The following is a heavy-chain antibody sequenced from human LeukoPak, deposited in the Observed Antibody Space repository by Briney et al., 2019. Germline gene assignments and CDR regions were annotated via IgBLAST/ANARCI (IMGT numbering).Heavy chain of an antibody. V-gene: IGHV1-2*02. CDR1: GYTFTGYY. CDR2: INPNSGGT. Sequence: ASVKVSCKASGYTFTGYYMHWVRQAPGQGLEWMGWINPNSGGTNYAQKFQGRVTMTRDTSISTAYMALSRLRSDDTAVYYCAIDLDYYGSGSLTYPWGQGTLVTVSS. CDR3: AIDLDYYGSGSLTYP. J-gene: IGHJ5*02. D-gene: IGHD3-10*01.